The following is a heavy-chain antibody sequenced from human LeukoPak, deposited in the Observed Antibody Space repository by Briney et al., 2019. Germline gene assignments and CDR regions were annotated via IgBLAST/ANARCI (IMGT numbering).Heavy chain of an antibody. CDR3: ARATYYYDSSGHPIAFDI. V-gene: IGHV1-69*05. CDR2: IIPILGTA. J-gene: IGHJ3*02. D-gene: IGHD3-22*01. Sequence: SVKVSCKASGGTFSSYAISWVRQAPGQGLEWMGGIIPILGTANYAQKFQGRVTITTDESTSTAYMELSSLRSEDTAVYYCARATYYYDSSGHPIAFDIWGQGTMVTVSS. CDR1: GGTFSSYA.